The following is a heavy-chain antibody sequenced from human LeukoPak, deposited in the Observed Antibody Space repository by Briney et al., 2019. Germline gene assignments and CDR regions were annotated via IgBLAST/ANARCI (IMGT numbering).Heavy chain of an antibody. Sequence: PGGSLRLSCAASGFTFSSYGMSWVRQAPGKGLEWVSAISGSGGSTYYADSVKGRFTISRDNAKNSLYLQMNSLRAEDTAVYYCARDSVTMVRGVIFEAARGWIYFDYWGQGTLVTVSS. J-gene: IGHJ4*02. CDR1: GFTFSSYG. V-gene: IGHV3-23*01. CDR3: ARDSVTMVRGVIFEAARGWIYFDY. D-gene: IGHD3-10*01. CDR2: ISGSGGST.